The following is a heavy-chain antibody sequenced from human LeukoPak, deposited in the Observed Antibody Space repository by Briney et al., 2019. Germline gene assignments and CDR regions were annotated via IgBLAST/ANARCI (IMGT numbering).Heavy chain of an antibody. D-gene: IGHD4-23*01. Sequence: GASVKVSCKASGYTFTSYDINWVRQATGQGLEWMGWMNPNSGNTGYAQKFQGRVTITRNTSISTAYMEMSSLRSEDTAVYYCARAMGDYGGNLVYYYYYMDVWGKGTTVTVSS. CDR1: GYTFTSYD. CDR2: MNPNSGNT. CDR3: ARAMGDYGGNLVYYYYYMDV. V-gene: IGHV1-8*03. J-gene: IGHJ6*03.